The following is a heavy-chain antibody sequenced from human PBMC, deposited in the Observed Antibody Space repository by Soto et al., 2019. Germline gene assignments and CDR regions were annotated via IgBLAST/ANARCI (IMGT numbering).Heavy chain of an antibody. D-gene: IGHD6-19*01. V-gene: IGHV4-30-4*01. CDR2: IYYSGST. CDR1: GGSISSGDYY. CDR3: ARGLRQWLVPVENYFDY. Sequence: SETLSLTCTVSGGSISSGDYYWSWIRQPPGKGLEWIGYIYYSGSTYYNPSLKSRVTISVDTSKNQFSLKLSSVTAADTAVYYCARGLRQWLVPVENYFDYWGQGTLVTVSS. J-gene: IGHJ4*02.